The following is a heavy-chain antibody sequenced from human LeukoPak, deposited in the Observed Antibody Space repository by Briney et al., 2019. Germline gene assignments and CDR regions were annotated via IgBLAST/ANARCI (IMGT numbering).Heavy chain of an antibody. J-gene: IGHJ5*02. CDR3: ARDLGQYYDTSDNWFDP. Sequence: GGSLRLSCAAFGFTFSSYGMSWVRQAPGKGLEWVSSISGSGGSTYYADSVKGRFTISRDNAKNSLYLQMTSLRAEDTAVYYCARDLGQYYDTSDNWFDPWGQGTLVTVSS. V-gene: IGHV3-23*01. CDR2: ISGSGGST. CDR1: GFTFSSYG. D-gene: IGHD3-22*01.